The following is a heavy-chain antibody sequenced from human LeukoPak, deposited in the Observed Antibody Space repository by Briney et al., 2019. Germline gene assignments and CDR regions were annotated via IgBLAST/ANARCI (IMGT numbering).Heavy chain of an antibody. CDR1: GFTFSSYA. D-gene: IGHD4-17*01. Sequence: PGGSLRLSCAASGFTFSSYAMSWVRQAPGEGLEWVSAISGSGGSTYYADSVKGRFTISRDNSKNTLYLQMNSLRAEDTAVYYCAKDPMTTVTTDYYYGMDVWGQGTTVTVSS. CDR3: AKDPMTTVTTDYYYGMDV. CDR2: ISGSGGST. J-gene: IGHJ6*02. V-gene: IGHV3-23*01.